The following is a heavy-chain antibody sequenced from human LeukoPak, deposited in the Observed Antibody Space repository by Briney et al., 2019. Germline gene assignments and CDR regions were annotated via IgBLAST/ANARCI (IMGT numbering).Heavy chain of an antibody. CDR1: GFTFSSYS. Sequence: GGSLRLSCAASGFTFSSYSMNWVRQAPGKGLEWVSSISSSSSYIYYADSVKGRFTMSRDNAKNSLYLQMNSLRAEDTAVYYCARSGEQLVPGYWGQGTLVTVSS. J-gene: IGHJ4*02. D-gene: IGHD6-6*01. CDR3: ARSGEQLVPGY. CDR2: ISSSSSYI. V-gene: IGHV3-21*01.